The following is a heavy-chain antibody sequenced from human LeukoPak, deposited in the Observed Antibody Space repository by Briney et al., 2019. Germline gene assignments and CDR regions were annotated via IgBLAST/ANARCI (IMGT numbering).Heavy chain of an antibody. J-gene: IGHJ4*02. CDR2: IWSDGSNI. Sequence: PGGSLRLSCAASGFTFSSYAMHWVRQAPGKGLEWVTSIWSDGSNIHYADSVKGRVIISRDNSKSALYLQMNSLRAEDTAIYYCARDSLPMAVTGPFDHWGQGALVTVSS. CDR3: ARDSLPMAVTGPFDH. CDR1: GFTFSSYA. D-gene: IGHD6-19*01. V-gene: IGHV3-33*08.